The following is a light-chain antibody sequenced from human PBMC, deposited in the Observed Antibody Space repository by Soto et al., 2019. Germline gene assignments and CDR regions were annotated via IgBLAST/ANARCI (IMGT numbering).Light chain of an antibody. Sequence: ETVMTQSPATLSVSPRERATLSCRASQSVFSSLAWYQHKPGQAPRLLIYGAATRATGIPARFSGSGSGTVFPLTISSLQSDDIAVYYCQQYHNWPAFGQGTKVEIK. CDR1: QSVFSS. CDR2: GAA. J-gene: IGKJ1*01. CDR3: QQYHNWPA. V-gene: IGKV3-15*01.